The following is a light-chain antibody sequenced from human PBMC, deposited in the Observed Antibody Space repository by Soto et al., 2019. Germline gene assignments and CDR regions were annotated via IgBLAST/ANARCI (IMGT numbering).Light chain of an antibody. CDR2: GAS. CDR1: QSVSSS. Sequence: EIVMTQSPATLSVSPGERATLSCRASQSVSSSLAWYQQKPGQAPRLLIYGASTRATGIPARFSGSGSGTEFTLTISGLQSEDFAVFYCQQYTNWPLTFGGGTKVEI. CDR3: QQYTNWPLT. V-gene: IGKV3-15*01. J-gene: IGKJ4*01.